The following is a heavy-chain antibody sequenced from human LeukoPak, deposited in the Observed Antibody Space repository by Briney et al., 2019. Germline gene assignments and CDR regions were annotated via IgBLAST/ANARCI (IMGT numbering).Heavy chain of an antibody. D-gene: IGHD2-15*01. CDR2: IYPGDSDT. CDR3: AGRHGYCSGGSCYGDAFDI. J-gene: IGHJ3*02. V-gene: IGHV5-51*01. CDR1: GYTFPTYW. Sequence: GESLKISCKGSGYTFPTYWIGWVRQMPGKGLEWMGIIYPGDSDTRYSPSFQGQVTISADKSISTAYLQWSSLKASDTAMYYCAGRHGYCSGGSCYGDAFDIWGQGTMVTVSS.